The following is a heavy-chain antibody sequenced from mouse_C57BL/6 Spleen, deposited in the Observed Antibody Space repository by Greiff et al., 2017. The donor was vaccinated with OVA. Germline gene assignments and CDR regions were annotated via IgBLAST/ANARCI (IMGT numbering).Heavy chain of an antibody. V-gene: IGHV5-16*01. J-gene: IGHJ3*01. CDR3: ARDDGYSPGFAY. CDR1: GFTFSDYY. D-gene: IGHD2-3*01. Sequence: EVQLVESEGGLVQPGSSMKLSCTASGFTFSDYYMAWVRQVPEKGLEWVANINYDGSSTYYLDSLKSRFIISGDNAKNILYLQMSSLKSEDTATYYCARDDGYSPGFAYWGQGTLVTVSA. CDR2: INYDGSST.